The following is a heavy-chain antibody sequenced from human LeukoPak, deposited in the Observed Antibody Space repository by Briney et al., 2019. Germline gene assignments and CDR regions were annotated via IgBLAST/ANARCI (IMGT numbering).Heavy chain of an antibody. Sequence: GGSLRLSCAASGFTFSSYWMHWVRQLPGRGLVWVSRITGDGSDTWYADSVKGRFTISRDSARNTLYLQMNSLRAEDTAVYYCAREEYSYGDTADYWGQGTLVTVSS. CDR2: ITGDGSDT. J-gene: IGHJ4*02. D-gene: IGHD5-18*01. V-gene: IGHV3-74*01. CDR1: GFTFSSYW. CDR3: AREEYSYGDTADY.